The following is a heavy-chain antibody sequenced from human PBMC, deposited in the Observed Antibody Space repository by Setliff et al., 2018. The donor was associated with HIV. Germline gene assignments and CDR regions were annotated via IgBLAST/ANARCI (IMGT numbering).Heavy chain of an antibody. V-gene: IGHV1-69*13. Sequence: GASVKVSCKASGGSVTTYGITWVRQAPGQGLEWMGGIIPIFGTTKYAQKFQGRVTISADESTRKANMELSSLTVEDTAVYFCARPWGGLVQTANYFDSWGQGTLVTVSS. D-gene: IGHD3-3*01. CDR2: IIPIFGTT. CDR1: GGSVTTYG. CDR3: ARPWGGLVQTANYFDS. J-gene: IGHJ4*02.